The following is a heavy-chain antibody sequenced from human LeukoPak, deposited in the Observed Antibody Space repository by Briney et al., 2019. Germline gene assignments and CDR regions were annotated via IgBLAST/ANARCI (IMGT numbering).Heavy chain of an antibody. CDR2: MNPNSGNT. CDR1: GYTFTSYD. D-gene: IGHD3-22*01. CDR3: AREAYYDSRRDFDY. Sequence: ASVKVSCKASGYTFTSYDINWVRQATGQGLEWMGWMNPNSGNTGYAQKFQGRVTITRNTSISTAYMELSSLRSEDTAVYYCAREAYYDSRRDFDYWGQGTLVTVSS. V-gene: IGHV1-8*03. J-gene: IGHJ4*02.